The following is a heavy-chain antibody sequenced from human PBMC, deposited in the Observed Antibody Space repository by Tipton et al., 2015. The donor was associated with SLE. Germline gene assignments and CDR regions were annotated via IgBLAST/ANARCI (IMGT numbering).Heavy chain of an antibody. D-gene: IGHD4-23*01. V-gene: IGHV4-31*02. CDR3: ARGGGNEGLRWYYFDY. Sequence: LRLSCTVSGGSISSGGYYWSWIRQHPGKGLEWIGYIYYSGSTYYNPSLKSRVTISVDTSKNQFSLKLSSVTAADTAVYYCARGGGNEGLRWYYFDYWGQGTLVTVSS. J-gene: IGHJ4*02. CDR1: GGSISSGGYY. CDR2: IYYSGST.